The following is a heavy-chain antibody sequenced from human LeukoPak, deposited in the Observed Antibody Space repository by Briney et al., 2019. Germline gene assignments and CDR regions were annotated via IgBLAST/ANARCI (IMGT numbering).Heavy chain of an antibody. CDR3: ARGSYYGSGSYYNRAYYFDY. J-gene: IGHJ4*02. D-gene: IGHD3-10*01. CDR1: GYSISSGYY. CDR2: IYHSGST. Sequence: SETLSLTCIVSGYSISSGYYWGWIRQPPGKGLEWIGSIYHSGSTYYNPSLKSRVTISVDTSKNQFSLKLSSVTAADTAVYYCARGSYYGSGSYYNRAYYFDYWGQGTLVTVSS. V-gene: IGHV4-38-2*02.